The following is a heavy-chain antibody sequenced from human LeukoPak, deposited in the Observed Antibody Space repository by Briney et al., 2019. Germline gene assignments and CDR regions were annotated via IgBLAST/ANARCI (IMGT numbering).Heavy chain of an antibody. CDR3: ARDNRYYDILTGYQDDAFDI. CDR2: IYTSGST. V-gene: IGHV4-4*07. CDR1: GGSISSYY. Sequence: SETLSLTCPVSGGSISSYYWSWIRQPAGKGLEWIGRIYTSGSTNYNPSFKSRVTMSVDTSKNQFSLKLSSVTAADTAVYYCARDNRYYDILTGYQDDAFDIWGQGTMVTVSS. D-gene: IGHD3-9*01. J-gene: IGHJ3*02.